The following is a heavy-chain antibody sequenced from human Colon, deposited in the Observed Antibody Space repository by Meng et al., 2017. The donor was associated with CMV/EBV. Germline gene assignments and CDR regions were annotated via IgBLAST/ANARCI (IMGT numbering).Heavy chain of an antibody. CDR3: TRGSRSGWYGDH. J-gene: IGHJ1*01. V-gene: IGHV3-53*01. D-gene: IGHD6-19*01. CDR2: IYTGGTT. CDR1: GFTFSNYG. Sequence: LSCAASGFTFSNYGMSWVRQAPGKGLEWVSVIYTGGTTYYADSVKGRFAISRDDAKNTLFLQMNSLRAEDTAVYYCTRGSRSGWYGDHWGQGTLVTVSS.